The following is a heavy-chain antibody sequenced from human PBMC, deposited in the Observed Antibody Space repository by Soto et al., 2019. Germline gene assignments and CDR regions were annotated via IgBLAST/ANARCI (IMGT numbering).Heavy chain of an antibody. Sequence: SETLSLTCAVYGGSFSGYYWSWIRQPPGKGLEWIGEINHSGSTNYNPSLKSRVTISVDTSKNQFSLKLSSVTAADTAVYYCARGVDYYYYMDVWGKGTTVTASS. CDR2: INHSGST. J-gene: IGHJ6*03. CDR1: GGSFSGYY. CDR3: ARGVDYYYYMDV. V-gene: IGHV4-34*01.